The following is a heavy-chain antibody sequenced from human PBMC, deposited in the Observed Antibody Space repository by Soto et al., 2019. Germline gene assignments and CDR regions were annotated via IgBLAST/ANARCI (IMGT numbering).Heavy chain of an antibody. V-gene: IGHV4-39*01. CDR3: ARLAAGTHYYFDY. J-gene: IGHJ4*02. CDR2: IYYSGSS. D-gene: IGHD6-13*01. Sequence: QLQLQESGPGLVKPSETLSLTCTVSGDSIGSTNYYWGWVRQPPGKGLEWIGSIYYSGSSYHNPYLKSRVTISVDTSKNQFSLRVDSVTAAHTGVYYCARLAAGTHYYFDYWGRGTLVTVSS. CDR1: GDSIGSTNYY.